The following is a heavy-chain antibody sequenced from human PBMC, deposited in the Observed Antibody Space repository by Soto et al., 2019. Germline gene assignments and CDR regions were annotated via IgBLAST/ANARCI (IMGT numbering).Heavy chain of an antibody. CDR1: GGSFSGYY. CDR2: INHSGST. J-gene: IGHJ4*02. D-gene: IGHD5-18*01. CDR3: ARVYSYGTHRGTIDY. Sequence: PSETLSLTCAVYGGSFSGYYWGWIRQPPGKGLEWIGQINHSGSTNYNPSLKSRVTISVDTSKNQFSLKLSSVTAVDTAVYYCARVYSYGTHRGTIDYWGQGTLVTVSS. V-gene: IGHV4-34*01.